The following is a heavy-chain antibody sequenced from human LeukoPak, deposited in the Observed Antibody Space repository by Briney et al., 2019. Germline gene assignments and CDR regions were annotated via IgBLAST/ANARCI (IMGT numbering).Heavy chain of an antibody. CDR2: ISSSGSSV. D-gene: IGHD6-13*01. CDR3: ARPYSSNWFFDY. J-gene: IGHJ4*02. Sequence: PGGSLRLSCAASGFTFSSFEMDWVRQAPGKGLEWLSCISSSGSSVYYADSVKGRFTISRDNAKNSLSLQMNSLRAEDTAVYYCARPYSSNWFFDYWGQGTLVTVSS. CDR1: GFTFSSFE. V-gene: IGHV3-48*03.